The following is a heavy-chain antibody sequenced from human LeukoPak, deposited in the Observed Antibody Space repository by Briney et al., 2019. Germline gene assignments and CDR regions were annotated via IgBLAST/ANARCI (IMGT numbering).Heavy chain of an antibody. Sequence: GGPLRLSCAASGFTFSSYAMSWVRQAPGKGLEWVSAISGIGGSTYYADSVKGRFTISRDNSKNTMYLQMNSLRAEDTAVYYCAKGIRLWLITLFDYWGPGTLVTVSS. CDR1: GFTFSSYA. CDR2: ISGIGGST. D-gene: IGHD5-18*01. J-gene: IGHJ4*02. CDR3: AKGIRLWLITLFDY. V-gene: IGHV3-23*01.